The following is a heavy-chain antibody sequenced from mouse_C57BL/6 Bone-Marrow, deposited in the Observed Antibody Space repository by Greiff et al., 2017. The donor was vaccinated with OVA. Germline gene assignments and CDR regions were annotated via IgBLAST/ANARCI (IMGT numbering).Heavy chain of an antibody. D-gene: IGHD3-3*01. CDR3: ARRADY. J-gene: IGHJ2*01. CDR2: IDPSDSYT. Sequence: QVQLQQPGAELVMPGASVKLSCKASGYTFTSYWMHWVKQRPGQGLEWIGEIDPSDSYTNYNQKFKGKSTLTVDKSSSTAYMQLSSLTSEDSAVYYAARRADYWDQGTTLTVSS. V-gene: IGHV1-69*01. CDR1: GYTFTSYW.